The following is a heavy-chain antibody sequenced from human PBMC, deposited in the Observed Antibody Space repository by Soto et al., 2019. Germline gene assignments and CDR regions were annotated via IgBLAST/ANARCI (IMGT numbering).Heavy chain of an antibody. V-gene: IGHV3-15*07. CDR1: GFTFSNAW. J-gene: IGHJ4*02. Sequence: EVQLVESGGGLVKPGGSLRLSCAASGFTFSNAWMNWVRQAPGKGLEWVGRIKSKTDGGTTDYAAPVKGRFTISRNDSKNTLYRQTNSLKPEDTAVYYCTTVSGSYHVRVYFDYWGQGTLDTVSS. CDR3: TTVSGSYHVRVYFDY. CDR2: IKSKTDGGTT. D-gene: IGHD1-26*01.